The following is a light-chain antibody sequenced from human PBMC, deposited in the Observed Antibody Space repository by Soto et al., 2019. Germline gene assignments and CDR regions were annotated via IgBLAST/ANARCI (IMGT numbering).Light chain of an antibody. CDR2: AAS. Sequence: DIQLTQSPSPLSASVGDRVAITWLASQSISTYLNWYQQKPGKAPKVLIYAASYFLSGDPPMFSGCGSGAFFTLPVCSLRPEDVAIYFCQQSYRTPNMFGQGTRLEIK. CDR1: QSISTY. V-gene: IGKV1-39*01. J-gene: IGKJ5*01. CDR3: QQSYRTPNM.